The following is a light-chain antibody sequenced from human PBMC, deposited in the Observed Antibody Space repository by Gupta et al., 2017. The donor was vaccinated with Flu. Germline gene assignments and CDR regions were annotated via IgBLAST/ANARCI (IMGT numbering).Light chain of an antibody. Sequence: VISTCTRSSGSSASNYVEWYQQRPGRAPTAVIYENNQRPSGVPDRFSGAIDRSSNADCLTISGQKNEDEADYFCQSDDSSNQGVFGGGTKLTVL. V-gene: IGLV6-57*03. CDR3: QSDDSSNQGV. CDR1: SGSSASNY. CDR2: ENN. J-gene: IGLJ3*02.